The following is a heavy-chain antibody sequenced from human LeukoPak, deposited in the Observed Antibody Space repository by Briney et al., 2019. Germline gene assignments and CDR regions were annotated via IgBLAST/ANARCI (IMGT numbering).Heavy chain of an antibody. Sequence: GASVKVSCKASGGTFTNYAFTWVQQAPGQGLEWMGGIIPVFGTTNYAQKFQGRVTITADESTTTAYMELRSLRSEDTAVYYCARGVRNSGSYYVDYWGQGTPVTVSS. V-gene: IGHV1-69*01. CDR2: IIPVFGTT. CDR1: GGTFTNYA. J-gene: IGHJ4*02. CDR3: ARGVRNSGSYYVDY. D-gene: IGHD1-26*01.